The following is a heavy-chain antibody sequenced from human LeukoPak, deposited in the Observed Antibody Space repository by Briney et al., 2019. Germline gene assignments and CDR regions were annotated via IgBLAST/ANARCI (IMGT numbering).Heavy chain of an antibody. CDR1: GFIFSNYA. J-gene: IGHJ3*01. CDR2: IRYDGSNK. V-gene: IGHV3-30*02. Sequence: GGSLRLSCAASGFIFSNYAMQWVRQAPGKGLEWVAFIRYDGSNKYYADSVKGRFIISRDNAKNSLYLQMNSLRIEDTALYYCAKAMQDSFHLWGPGTMVTVSS. CDR3: AKAMQDSFHL.